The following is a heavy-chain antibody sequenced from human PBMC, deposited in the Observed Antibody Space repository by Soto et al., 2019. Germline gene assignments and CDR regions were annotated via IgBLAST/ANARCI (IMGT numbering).Heavy chain of an antibody. V-gene: IGHV4-31*03. D-gene: IGHD2-15*01. CDR2: IYYSGST. CDR1: GGSISSGDDY. Sequence: QVQLQESGPGLVKPSQTLSLTCTVSGGSISSGDDYWSRIRQHPGKGLEWIGYIYYSGSTYYNPSLKSRVTISDDTSKNQFSLKLSSVTAADTAVYYCARWSSGSRQGFDPWGQGTLVTVSS. CDR3: ARWSSGSRQGFDP. J-gene: IGHJ5*02.